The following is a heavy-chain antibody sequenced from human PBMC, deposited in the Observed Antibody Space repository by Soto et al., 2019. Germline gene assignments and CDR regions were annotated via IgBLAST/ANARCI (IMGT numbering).Heavy chain of an antibody. CDR1: GGSTSRNGYY. Sequence: SETLSLTCIVSGGSTSRNGYYWQWIRQRPGKGLEWIGFTDYSGGTNYNPSLKSRVTISVDTSKNQFSLKLTSVTAADTAVYYCGSSMDVSDTNGYYYLDYWGQGTLVTVSS. D-gene: IGHD2-8*01. J-gene: IGHJ4*02. V-gene: IGHV4-31*03. CDR2: TDYSGGT. CDR3: GSSMDVSDTNGYYYLDY.